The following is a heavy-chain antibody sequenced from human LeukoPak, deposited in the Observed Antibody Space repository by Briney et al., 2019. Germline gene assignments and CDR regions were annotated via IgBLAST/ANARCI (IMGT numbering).Heavy chain of an antibody. Sequence: PGGSLGLSCAASGFTFSSYGMHWVRQAPGKGLEWVAFIRYDGSNKYYADSVKGRFTISRDNSKNTLYLQMNSLRAGDTAVYYCARLTNYYESSGYHYAYFDYWGQGTLVTVSS. D-gene: IGHD3-22*01. J-gene: IGHJ4*02. CDR1: GFTFSSYG. CDR2: IRYDGSNK. V-gene: IGHV3-30*02. CDR3: ARLTNYYESSGYHYAYFDY.